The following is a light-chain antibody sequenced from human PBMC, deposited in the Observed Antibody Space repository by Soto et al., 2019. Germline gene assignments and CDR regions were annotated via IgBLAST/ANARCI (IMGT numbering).Light chain of an antibody. Sequence: QPVLTQPPSVSGAPGQRVTISCTGSSSHIGAGYDVHWYQQLPGTAPKLLIYGNSNRPSGVPDRFSGSKSGTSASLAITGLQAEDDADYYCQSYDSSLSGYVVFGGGTKVTVL. CDR1: SSHIGAGYD. CDR3: QSYDSSLSGYVV. J-gene: IGLJ2*01. V-gene: IGLV1-40*01. CDR2: GNS.